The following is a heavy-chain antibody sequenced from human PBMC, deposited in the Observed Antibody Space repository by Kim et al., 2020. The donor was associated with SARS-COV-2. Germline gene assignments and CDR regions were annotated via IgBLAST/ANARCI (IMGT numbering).Heavy chain of an antibody. Sequence: GGSLRLSCAASGFTFSASWMNWVRQSPGKGLEWVAHINANGGHKSYVDSVKGRFTISRDNAKNSLYLQLNSLRAEDSAVYYCARPGIRSVDYWGQGTLVT. CDR1: GFTFSASW. CDR3: ARPGIRSVDY. J-gene: IGHJ4*02. CDR2: INANGGHK. V-gene: IGHV3-7*01. D-gene: IGHD1-1*01.